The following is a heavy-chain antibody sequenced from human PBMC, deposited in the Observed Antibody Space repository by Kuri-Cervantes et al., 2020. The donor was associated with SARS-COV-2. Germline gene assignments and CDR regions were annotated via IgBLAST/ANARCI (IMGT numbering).Heavy chain of an antibody. CDR1: GDSVSNDNHY. D-gene: IGHD3-10*01. CDR3: ARVRGSIASVGEEWFDP. V-gene: IGHV4-61*01. CDR2: IHHSGYA. Sequence: GSLRLSCTVSGDSVSNDNHYWTWIRQPPGKGLEWIAYIHHSGYANYNPSLKSRVTISTDTSKNQFSLKLSSVTAADTAVYYCARVRGSIASVGEEWFDPWGQGTLVTAPQ. J-gene: IGHJ5*02.